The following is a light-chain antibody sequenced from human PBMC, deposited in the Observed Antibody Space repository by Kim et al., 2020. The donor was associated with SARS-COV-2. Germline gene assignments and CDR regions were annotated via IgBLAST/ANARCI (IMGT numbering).Light chain of an antibody. V-gene: IGLV2-14*03. CDR3: SSYTSSSTWV. CDR1: SSDVGGYNY. Sequence: CTGTSSDVGGYNYVSWYQQHPGKAPKLMIYDVSNRPSGVSNRFSGSKSGNTASLTISGLQAEDEADYYCSSYTSSSTWVFGGGTKLTVL. CDR2: DVS. J-gene: IGLJ3*02.